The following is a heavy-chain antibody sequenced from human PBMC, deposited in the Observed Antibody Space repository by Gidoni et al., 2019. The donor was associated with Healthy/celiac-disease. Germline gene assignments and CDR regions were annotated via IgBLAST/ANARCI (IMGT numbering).Heavy chain of an antibody. CDR1: GFTFISYS. J-gene: IGHJ3*02. CDR2: ISSSSSTI. D-gene: IGHD2-2*01. Sequence: EVQLVESGGGLVQPGGSLRLSCAASGFTFISYSMNWVRQAPGKGLEWVSYISSSSSTIYYADSVKGRFTISRDNAKNSLYLQMNSLRAEDTAVYYCARAGDIVVVRDAFDIWGQGTMVTVSS. CDR3: ARAGDIVVVRDAFDI. V-gene: IGHV3-48*01.